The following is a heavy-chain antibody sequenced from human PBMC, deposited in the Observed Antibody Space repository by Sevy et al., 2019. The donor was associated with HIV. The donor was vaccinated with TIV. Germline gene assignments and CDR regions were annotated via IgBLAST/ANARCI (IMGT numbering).Heavy chain of an antibody. D-gene: IGHD6-13*01. V-gene: IGHV4-59*13. J-gene: IGHJ5*02. CDR2: IYYSGST. CDR3: ARAGSSSRFPWFYP. Sequence: SETLSLTCTVSGGSISSYYWSWIRQPPGKGLEWIGYIYYSGSTNYNPSLKSRVTISVDTSKNQFSLKLSSVTAADTAVYYCARAGSSSRFPWFYPWGQGTLVTVSS. CDR1: GGSISSYY.